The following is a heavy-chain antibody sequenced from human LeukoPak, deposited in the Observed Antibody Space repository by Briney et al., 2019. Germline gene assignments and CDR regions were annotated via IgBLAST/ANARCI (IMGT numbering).Heavy chain of an antibody. CDR3: ARVLTFQYSYGYVLGDYYGMDV. J-gene: IGHJ6*02. Sequence: SSETLSLTCTVSGGSLSSGAYYWTWIRQRPEKGLEWIGYIFYSGYAYYHPSLKSRLTMSVDTSKNQFSLKLSSVTAADTAVYYCARVLTFQYSYGYVLGDYYGMDVWGQGTTVTVSS. CDR2: IFYSGYA. V-gene: IGHV4-31*03. D-gene: IGHD5-18*01. CDR1: GGSLSSGAYY.